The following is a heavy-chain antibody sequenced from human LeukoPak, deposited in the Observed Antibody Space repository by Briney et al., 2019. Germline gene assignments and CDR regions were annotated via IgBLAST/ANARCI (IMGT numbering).Heavy chain of an antibody. D-gene: IGHD3-22*01. CDR2: IYTSGST. CDR3: ARGYYDGSGYPNWFDP. Sequence: SQTLSLTCTVSGGSISSGSYYWSWIRQPAGKGLEWIGRIYTSGSTNYNPSLKSRVTISVDTSKNQFSLKLSSVTAADTAVYYCARGYYDGSGYPNWFDPWGQGTLVTVSS. V-gene: IGHV4-61*02. CDR1: GGSISSGSYY. J-gene: IGHJ5*02.